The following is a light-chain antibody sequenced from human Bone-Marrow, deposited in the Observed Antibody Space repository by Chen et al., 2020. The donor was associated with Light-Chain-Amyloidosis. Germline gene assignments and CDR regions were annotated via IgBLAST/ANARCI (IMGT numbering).Light chain of an antibody. Sequence: SYELTQPPSVSVSPGQTARITCSGDDLPTKYAYWYQQKPGQAPVLGIHRDTDRPSGISERFSGSSSGTTATLTISGVLAEDEADYQCQSADSSGSYEVIFGGGTKLTVL. CDR2: RDT. V-gene: IGLV3-25*03. J-gene: IGLJ2*01. CDR3: QSADSSGSYEVI. CDR1: DLPTKY.